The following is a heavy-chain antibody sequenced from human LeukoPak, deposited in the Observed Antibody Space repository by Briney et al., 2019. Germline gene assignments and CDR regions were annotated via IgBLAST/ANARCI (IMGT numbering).Heavy chain of an antibody. D-gene: IGHD4-17*01. J-gene: IGHJ4*02. CDR2: ISSSSSYI. CDR1: GFSFSRNA. V-gene: IGHV3-21*01. Sequence: PGGSLRLSCAASGFSFSRNAMNWVRQAPGKGLEWVSSISSSSSYIYYADSVKGRFTISRDNAKNSLYLQMNSLRAEDTAVYYCARDGDYGDYIDYWGQGTLVTVSS. CDR3: ARDGDYGDYIDY.